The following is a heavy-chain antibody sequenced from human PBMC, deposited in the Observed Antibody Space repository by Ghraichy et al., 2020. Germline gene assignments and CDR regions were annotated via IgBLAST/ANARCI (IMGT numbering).Heavy chain of an antibody. Sequence: GESLNISCEASGFIFGSYAMHWVRQAPGKGLEWVSGVLGGSSHTFYADSLKGRFTISRDNSKNMLYLQMNSLRVDDTAIYFCAKEGHGWSTEVGPLDIWGQGTMVTVS. D-gene: IGHD3-3*01. CDR3: AKEGHGWSTEVGPLDI. V-gene: IGHV3-23*01. CDR1: GFIFGSYA. CDR2: VLGGSSHT. J-gene: IGHJ3*02.